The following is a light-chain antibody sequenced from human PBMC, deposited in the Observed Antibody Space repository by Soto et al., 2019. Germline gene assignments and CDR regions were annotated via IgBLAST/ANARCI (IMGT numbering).Light chain of an antibody. J-gene: IGKJ4*01. V-gene: IGKV3-11*01. CDR3: HQRSKWPLT. CDR2: GAS. Sequence: EIVLTQSPATLSLSPGVRATLSCRASQSVRSYLAWYQQKPGQAPRLLIYGASNRATDIPARFSGSGSGTDFTPTISSLDPEDSAVYYCHQRSKWPLTFGGGTKVDIK. CDR1: QSVRSY.